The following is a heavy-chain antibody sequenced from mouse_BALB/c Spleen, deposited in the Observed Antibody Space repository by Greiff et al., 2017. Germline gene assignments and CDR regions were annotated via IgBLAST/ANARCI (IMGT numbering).Heavy chain of an antibody. V-gene: IGHV5-6-4*01. CDR3: TREDGNYAWFAY. CDR1: GFTFSSYT. Sequence: EVQLVESGGGLVKPGGSLKLSCAASGFTFSSYTMSWVRQTPEKRLEWVATISSGGSYTYYPDSVKGRFTISRDNAKNTLYLQMSSLKSEDTAMYYCTREDGNYAWFAYWGQGTLVTVSA. D-gene: IGHD2-1*01. J-gene: IGHJ3*01. CDR2: ISSGGSYT.